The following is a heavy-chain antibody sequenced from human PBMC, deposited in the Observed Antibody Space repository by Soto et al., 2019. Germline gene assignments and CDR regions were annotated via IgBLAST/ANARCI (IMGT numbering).Heavy chain of an antibody. CDR3: ARSHCSGGSCYSEVYYGMDV. V-gene: IGHV5-51*01. J-gene: IGHJ6*02. CDR2: IYPGDSDT. Sequence: PGESLKISCKGSGYDFTSYWIGWVRQMPGKGLEWMGIIYPGDSDTRYSPSFQGQVTISVDKSISAAYLQWSSLKASDTAMYYCARSHCSGGSCYSEVYYGMDVWGQGTTVTVSS. CDR1: GYDFTSYW. D-gene: IGHD2-15*01.